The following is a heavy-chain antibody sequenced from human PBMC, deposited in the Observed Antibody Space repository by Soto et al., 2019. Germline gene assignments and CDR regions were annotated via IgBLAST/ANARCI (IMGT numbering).Heavy chain of an antibody. CDR1: GGSISSSSYY. Sequence: PSETLSLTCTVSGGSISSSSYYWGWIRQPPGKGLEWIGSIYYSGSTYYNPSLKSRVTISVDTSKNQFSLKLSSVTAADTAVYYCASWSSSSGDYFDYWGQGTLVTVSS. CDR2: IYYSGST. D-gene: IGHD6-13*01. V-gene: IGHV4-39*01. CDR3: ASWSSSSGDYFDY. J-gene: IGHJ4*02.